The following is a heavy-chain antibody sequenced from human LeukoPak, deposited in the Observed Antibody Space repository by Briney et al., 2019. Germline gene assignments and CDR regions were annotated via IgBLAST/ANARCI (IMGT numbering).Heavy chain of an antibody. CDR3: ARQRLLLYPHYYGMDV. D-gene: IGHD2-2*02. J-gene: IGHJ6*02. CDR1: GGSISSSSYY. CDR2: IYYSVST. Sequence: SETLSLTCTVSGGSISSSSYYWGWIRQPPGKGLEWIGSIYYSVSTYYNPSLKSRFTISVDTSKNQFSLKLSSVTAADTAVYYCARQRLLLYPHYYGMDVWGQGTTVTVSS. V-gene: IGHV4-39*01.